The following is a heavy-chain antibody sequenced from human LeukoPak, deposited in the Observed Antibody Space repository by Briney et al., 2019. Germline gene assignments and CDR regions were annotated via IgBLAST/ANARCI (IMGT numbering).Heavy chain of an antibody. V-gene: IGHV3-7*01. CDR1: GFTFNSYW. J-gene: IGHJ1*01. Sequence: GGSLRLSCAASGFTFNSYWMSWVRQAPGKGLEWVASIKEDGSEKYYVDSVKGRFTISRDNAKNSLYLQVNSLRAEDTAVYYCARHPYYYGSGSYFEYFQHWGQGTLVTVSS. CDR3: ARHPYYYGSGSYFEYFQH. CDR2: IKEDGSEK. D-gene: IGHD3-10*01.